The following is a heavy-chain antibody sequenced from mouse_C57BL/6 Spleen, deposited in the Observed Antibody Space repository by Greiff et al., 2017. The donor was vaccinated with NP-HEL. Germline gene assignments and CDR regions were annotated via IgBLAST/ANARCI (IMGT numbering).Heavy chain of an antibody. J-gene: IGHJ1*03. CDR2: IYPGDGDT. V-gene: IGHV1-82*01. Sequence: VQLQESGPELVKPGASVKISCKASGYAFSSSWMNWVKQRPGTGLEWIGRIYPGDGDTNYNGKFKGKATLTADKSSSTAYMQLSSLTSEDSAVYFCARHYYGSSQYFDVWGTGTTVTVAS. D-gene: IGHD1-1*01. CDR1: GYAFSSSW. CDR3: ARHYYGSSQYFDV.